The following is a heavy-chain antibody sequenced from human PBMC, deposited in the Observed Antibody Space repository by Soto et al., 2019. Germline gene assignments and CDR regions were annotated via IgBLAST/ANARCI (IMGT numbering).Heavy chain of an antibody. J-gene: IGHJ2*01. Sequence: AGGSLRLSCAASGFTFSSYDMNWFRLAPGKGLEWVSYISRSGSTIYYADSVQGRFTISRDNAKNSLFLQMNSLRVEDTAVYYCARVGGDGYNHWTDWYIDLWDRGTLVTAPQ. CDR1: GFTFSSYD. CDR3: ARVGGDGYNHWTDWYIDL. D-gene: IGHD2-21*01. CDR2: ISRSGSTI. V-gene: IGHV3-48*03.